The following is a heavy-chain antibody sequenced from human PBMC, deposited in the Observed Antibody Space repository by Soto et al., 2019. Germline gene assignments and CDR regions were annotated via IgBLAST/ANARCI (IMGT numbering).Heavy chain of an antibody. CDR1: GFTFTSSA. J-gene: IGHJ4*02. Sequence: SVKVSCKASGFTFTSSAMQWVRQARGQRLEWIGWIVVGSGNTNYAQKFQERVTITRDMSTSTAYMELSSLRSEDTAVYYCAAVNYDILTGYQSLLTNFDYWGQGTLVTVSS. CDR3: AAVNYDILTGYQSLLTNFDY. V-gene: IGHV1-58*02. D-gene: IGHD3-9*01. CDR2: IVVGSGNT.